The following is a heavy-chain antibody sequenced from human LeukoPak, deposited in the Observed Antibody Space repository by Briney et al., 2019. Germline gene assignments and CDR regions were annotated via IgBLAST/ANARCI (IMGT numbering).Heavy chain of an antibody. Sequence: GESLKISCKSSGYTFITYWIGWMRQTPEKGLEWMGIIYPGNSDTRYSPSFQGQVTISADKSINTAYLQWSSLKASDTAMYYCARHSEYSGSHYPLNYWGQGTLVTVSS. CDR2: IYPGNSDT. V-gene: IGHV5-51*01. J-gene: IGHJ4*02. CDR1: GYTFITYW. D-gene: IGHD1-26*01. CDR3: ARHSEYSGSHYPLNY.